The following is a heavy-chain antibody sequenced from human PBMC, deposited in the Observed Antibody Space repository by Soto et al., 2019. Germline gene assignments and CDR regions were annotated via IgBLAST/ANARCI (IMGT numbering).Heavy chain of an antibody. J-gene: IGHJ6*02. CDR2: ISGSGGST. CDR3: AKRSYYDTYYYYYGMDV. V-gene: IGHV3-23*01. D-gene: IGHD3-10*01. CDR1: GFTFSSYA. Sequence: GGSLRLSCAASGFTFSSYAMSWVRQAPGKGLEWVSAISGSGGSTYYADSVKGRFTISRDNSKNTLYLQMNSLRAEDTAVYYCAKRSYYDTYYYYYGMDVWGQGTTVTVSS.